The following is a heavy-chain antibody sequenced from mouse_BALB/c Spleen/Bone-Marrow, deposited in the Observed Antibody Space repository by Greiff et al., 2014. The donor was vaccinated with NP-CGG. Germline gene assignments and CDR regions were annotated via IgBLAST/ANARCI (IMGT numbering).Heavy chain of an antibody. D-gene: IGHD2-10*01. J-gene: IGHJ1*01. Sequence: EVNLVESGGGLVKPGGSLKLSCAASGFAFSSYDMSWVRQTPEKRLEWVAYISSGGGSTYYPDTVKGRFTISRDNAKNTLYLQMSSLKSEDTAMYYCARQGAYYGNYKYFDVWGAGTTVTVSS. CDR1: GFAFSSYD. CDR2: ISSGGGST. CDR3: ARQGAYYGNYKYFDV. V-gene: IGHV5-12-1*01.